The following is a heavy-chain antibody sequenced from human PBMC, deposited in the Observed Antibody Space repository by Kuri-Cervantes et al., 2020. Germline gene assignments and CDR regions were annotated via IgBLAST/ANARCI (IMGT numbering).Heavy chain of an antibody. CDR3: ARPGEGSGSYGAFDI. J-gene: IGHJ3*02. Sequence: GESLKISCAASGFTFSSYAMSWVRQAPGKGLEWVSSISSSSSYIYYADSVKGRFTISRDNAKNSLDLQMNSLRAEDTAVYYCARPGEGSGSYGAFDIWGQGTVVTVSS. CDR1: GFTFSSYA. CDR2: ISSSSSYI. V-gene: IGHV3-21*01. D-gene: IGHD3-10*01.